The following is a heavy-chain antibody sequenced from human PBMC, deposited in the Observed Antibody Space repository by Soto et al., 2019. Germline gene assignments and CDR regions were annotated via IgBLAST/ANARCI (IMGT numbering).Heavy chain of an antibody. V-gene: IGHV1-46*01. CDR1: GYTFTSYY. J-gene: IGHJ3*02. CDR2: INPSGGST. D-gene: IGHD6-19*01. CDR3: ARVAGYSSGWYTITASDAFDI. Sequence: ASVKVSCKASGYTFTSYYMHWVRQAPGQGLEWMGIINPSGGSTSYAQKFQGRVTMTRDTSTSTVYMELSSLRSEDTAVYYCARVAGYSSGWYTITASDAFDIWGQGTMVTVSS.